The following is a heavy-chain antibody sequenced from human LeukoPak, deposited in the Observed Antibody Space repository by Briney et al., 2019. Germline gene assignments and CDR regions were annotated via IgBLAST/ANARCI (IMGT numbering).Heavy chain of an antibody. CDR3: ARDRDYYDSSGFSL. CDR1: GGSISSYY. CDR2: IYYSGST. D-gene: IGHD3-22*01. V-gene: IGHV4-59*01. Sequence: SETLSLTCTVSGGSISSYYWSWIRQPPGKGLEWIGYIYYSGSTNYNPSLKSRVTISVDTSKNQFSLKLSSVTAADTAVYYCARDRDYYDSSGFSLWGQGTLVTVSS. J-gene: IGHJ4*02.